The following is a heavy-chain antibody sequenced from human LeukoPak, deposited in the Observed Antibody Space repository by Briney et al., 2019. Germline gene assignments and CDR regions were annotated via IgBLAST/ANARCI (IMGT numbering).Heavy chain of an antibody. J-gene: IGHJ4*02. Sequence: SETLSLTCTVSGGSINRYYWSWLRQPPGKRLEWIGYIYYSGNSHYSPSLESRVSISVDTSKNQFSLNLTSVTAADTAVYYCARLHGGILTGYFDYWGQGTLVTVSS. CDR1: GGSINRYY. CDR2: IYYSGNS. V-gene: IGHV4-59*12. CDR3: ARLHGGILTGYFDY. D-gene: IGHD3-9*01.